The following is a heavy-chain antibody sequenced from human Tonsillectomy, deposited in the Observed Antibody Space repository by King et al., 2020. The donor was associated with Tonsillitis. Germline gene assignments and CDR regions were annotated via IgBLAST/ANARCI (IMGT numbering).Heavy chain of an antibody. CDR3: ARDRTYYYVSGSYYYFDY. CDR1: GFTFSRYS. V-gene: IGHV3-48*01. CDR2: ISSSSSTI. Sequence: VQLVESGGGLVQPGGSLRLSCAASGFTFSRYSMNWVRQAPGKGMEWVSYISSSSSTIYYADSVKGRFTISRENATNSLYLQMNSLRAEDTAVYYCARDRTYYYVSGSYYYFDYWGQGTLVTVSS. J-gene: IGHJ4*02. D-gene: IGHD3-10*01.